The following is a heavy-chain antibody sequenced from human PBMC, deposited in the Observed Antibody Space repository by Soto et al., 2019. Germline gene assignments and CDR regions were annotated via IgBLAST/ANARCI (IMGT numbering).Heavy chain of an antibody. CDR2: MNPNSGNT. J-gene: IGHJ6*02. V-gene: IGHV1-8*01. D-gene: IGHD4-4*01. CDR3: ARDITVTTKYYYYGMDV. Sequence: ASVKVSCKASGYTFTSYDINWVRQATGQGLEWMGWMNPNSGNTGYAQKFQGRVTMTRNTSISTAYMELSSLRSEDTAVYYCARDITVTTKYYYYGMDVWGQGTKVTVSS. CDR1: GYTFTSYD.